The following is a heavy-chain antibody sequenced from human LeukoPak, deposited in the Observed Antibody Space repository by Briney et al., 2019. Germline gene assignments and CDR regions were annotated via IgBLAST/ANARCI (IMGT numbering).Heavy chain of an antibody. J-gene: IGHJ5*02. Sequence: SETLSLTCTVSGGSISSYYWSWIRQPPGKGLEWIGYIYYSGSTNYNPSLKSRVTISVDTSKNQFSLKLSSVTAADTAVYYCARVVTRYSNWFGPWGQGTLVTVSS. CDR1: GGSISSYY. D-gene: IGHD4-11*01. V-gene: IGHV4-59*01. CDR2: IYYSGST. CDR3: ARVVTRYSNWFGP.